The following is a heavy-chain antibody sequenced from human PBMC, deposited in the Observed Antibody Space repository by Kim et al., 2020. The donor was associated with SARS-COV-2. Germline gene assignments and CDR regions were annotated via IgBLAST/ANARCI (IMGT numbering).Heavy chain of an antibody. J-gene: IGHJ4*02. D-gene: IGHD6-19*01. Sequence: APGKGRFTNSRDDSKNTLYLQMNSLKTEDTAVYYCTTEGGQWLVWSPFDYWGQGTLVTVSS. CDR3: TTEGGQWLVWSPFDY. V-gene: IGHV3-15*01.